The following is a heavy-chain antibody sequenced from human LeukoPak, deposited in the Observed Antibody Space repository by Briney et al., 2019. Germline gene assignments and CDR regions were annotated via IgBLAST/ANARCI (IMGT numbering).Heavy chain of an antibody. Sequence: ASVKVSCKASGGTFSSYAISWVRQAPGQGLEWMGRIIPIFGTANYAQKFQGRVTITTDESTSTAYMELSSLRSEDTAVYYCAREGIAARPGDYYYYYMDVWGKGTTVTVSS. J-gene: IGHJ6*03. CDR2: IIPIFGTA. CDR3: AREGIAARPGDYYYYYMDV. CDR1: GGTFSSYA. D-gene: IGHD6-6*01. V-gene: IGHV1-69*05.